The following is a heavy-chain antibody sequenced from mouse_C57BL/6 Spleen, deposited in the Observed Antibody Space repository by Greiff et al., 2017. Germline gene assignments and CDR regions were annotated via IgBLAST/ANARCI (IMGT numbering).Heavy chain of an antibody. J-gene: IGHJ4*01. CDR3: AREVYNDYDGYAMDY. Sequence: EVHLVESGGGLVKPGGSLKLSCAASGFTFSDYGMHWVRQAPEKGLEWVAYISSGSSTIYYADTVKGRFTISRDNAKNTLFLQMTSLRSEDTAMYYCAREVYNDYDGYAMDYWGQGTSVTVSS. CDR2: ISSGSSTI. D-gene: IGHD2-4*01. V-gene: IGHV5-17*01. CDR1: GFTFSDYG.